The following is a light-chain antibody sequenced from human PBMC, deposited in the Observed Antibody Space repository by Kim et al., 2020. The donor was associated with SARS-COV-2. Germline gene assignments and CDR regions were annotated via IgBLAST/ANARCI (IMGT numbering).Light chain of an antibody. CDR1: NSGSKS. J-gene: IGLJ3*02. CDR3: QVWDSGINSPV. V-gene: IGLV3-21*04. CDR2: YDS. Sequence: PGNTARITCGGNNSGSKSVHWYQQKPGQAPVLVIHYDSDRPSGIPDRFSGSNSGNTAALIISRVEAGDEADYHCQVWDSGINSPVFGGGTKVTVL.